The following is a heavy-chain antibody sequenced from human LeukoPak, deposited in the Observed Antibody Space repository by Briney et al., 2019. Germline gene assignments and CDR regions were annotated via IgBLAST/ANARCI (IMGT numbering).Heavy chain of an antibody. J-gene: IGHJ4*02. Sequence: SETLSLTCAVYGGSLSGCYWRWIRQPPGKGLEWIGEIHHSGSTNYNASLKSRVTISVDTSKNQFSLKLSSVTAADTAVYYCARSGRYFETQWGQGTLVTVSS. V-gene: IGHV4-34*01. CDR2: IHHSGST. CDR1: GGSLSGCY. D-gene: IGHD3-9*01. CDR3: ARSGRYFETQ.